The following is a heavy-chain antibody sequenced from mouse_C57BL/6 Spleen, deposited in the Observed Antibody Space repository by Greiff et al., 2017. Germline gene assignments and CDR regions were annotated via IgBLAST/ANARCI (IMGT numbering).Heavy chain of an antibody. CDR2: IDPENGDT. CDR3: TTSTVVDYWYFDV. V-gene: IGHV14-4*01. Sequence: EVQLQQSGAELVRPGASVKLSCTASGFNIKDDYMNWVKQRPEQGLEWIGWIDPENGDTEYDPKFQGKATITADTSSNTAYLQLSSLTSEDTAVYYCTTSTVVDYWYFDVWGTGTTVTVSS. CDR1: GFNIKDDY. J-gene: IGHJ1*03. D-gene: IGHD1-1*01.